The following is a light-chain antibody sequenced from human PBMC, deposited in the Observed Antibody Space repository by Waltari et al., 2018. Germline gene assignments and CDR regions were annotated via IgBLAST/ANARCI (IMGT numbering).Light chain of an antibody. J-gene: IGKJ4*01. CDR3: QQYNNWPPLT. CDR1: QSVRSN. Sequence: EIVMTQSSATLSVSPGERAILSCRASQSVRSNLAWYQQKPGQAPRLLIYGASTRATGIPARFSGSGSGTEFTLTISSLQSEDFAVYYCQQYNNWPPLTFGGGTKVEIK. CDR2: GAS. V-gene: IGKV3-15*01.